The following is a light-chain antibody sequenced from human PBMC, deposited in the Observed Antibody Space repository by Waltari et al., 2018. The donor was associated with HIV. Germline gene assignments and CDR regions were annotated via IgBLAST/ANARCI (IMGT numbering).Light chain of an antibody. V-gene: IGLV2-23*02. CDR3: CSYAGSSTPV. CDR1: RRDVGLYNL. CDR2: EVS. Sequence: QSALTQPASVSGSPGQSITISCTGTRRDVGLYNLVPCYQQHPGKAPNPMIYEVSKRPSGVSNRFSGSKSGNTASLTISGLQAEDEADYYCCSYAGSSTPVFGGGTKLTVL. J-gene: IGLJ2*01.